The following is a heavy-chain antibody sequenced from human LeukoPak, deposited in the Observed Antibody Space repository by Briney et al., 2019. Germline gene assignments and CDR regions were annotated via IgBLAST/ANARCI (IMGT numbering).Heavy chain of an antibody. CDR3: TRGGSGSYYNDRYYYGLDV. V-gene: IGHV1-8*01. CDR1: GYTFTSYD. J-gene: IGHJ6*02. CDR2: MNPNSGNT. Sequence: ASVKVPCKAPGYTFTSYDINWVRQATGQGLEWMGWMNPNSGNTGYAQKFQGRVTMTRNTSISTAYMELSSLRSEDTAVYYCTRGGSGSYYNDRYYYGLDVWGQGTTVTVSS. D-gene: IGHD3-10*01.